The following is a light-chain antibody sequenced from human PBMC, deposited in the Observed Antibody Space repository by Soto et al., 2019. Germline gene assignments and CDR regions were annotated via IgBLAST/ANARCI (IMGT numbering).Light chain of an antibody. CDR3: QQSYSTPGT. CDR2: AAS. Sequence: DIQMTQSPSSLSASVGDRVTITCRASQSITNYLNWYQQKPGKAPKLLIYAASSLQSGVPSRFSGSGSGTHFTLTISSLQPEDFAIYYCQQSYSTPGTFGQGTKVEIK. CDR1: QSITNY. J-gene: IGKJ1*01. V-gene: IGKV1-39*01.